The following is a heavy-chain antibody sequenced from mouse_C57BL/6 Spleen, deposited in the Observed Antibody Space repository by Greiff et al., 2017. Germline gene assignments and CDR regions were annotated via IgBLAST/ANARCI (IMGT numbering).Heavy chain of an antibody. Sequence: EVQLLQSGAELVRPGASVKLSCTASGFNIKDDYMHWVQQRPEQGLEWIGWIDPENGDTEYASKFQGKATITADTSSNTAYLQLSSLTSEDTAVYYCTSGITTDPYYFDYWGQGTSLTVSS. CDR2: IDPENGDT. CDR1: GFNIKDDY. CDR3: TSGITTDPYYFDY. D-gene: IGHD1-1*01. J-gene: IGHJ2*02. V-gene: IGHV14-4*01.